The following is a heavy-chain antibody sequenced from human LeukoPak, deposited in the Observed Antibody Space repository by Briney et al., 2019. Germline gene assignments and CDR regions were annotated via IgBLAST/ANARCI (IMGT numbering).Heavy chain of an antibody. Sequence: PGGSLRLSCAASGFTFSSYSMNWVRQAPGKGLEWVSSISSNSKYMFYADSVKGRFTISRDNAKDSLYLQMNSLGAEDTAVYYCARSMVRSYMDVWGKGTTVIVSS. CDR3: ARSMVRSYMDV. CDR2: ISSNSKYM. J-gene: IGHJ6*03. D-gene: IGHD3-10*01. V-gene: IGHV3-21*01. CDR1: GFTFSSYS.